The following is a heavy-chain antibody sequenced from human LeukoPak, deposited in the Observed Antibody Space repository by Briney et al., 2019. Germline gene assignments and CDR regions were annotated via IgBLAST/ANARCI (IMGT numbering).Heavy chain of an antibody. V-gene: IGHV3-9*01. Sequence: SGRSLRLSCAASGFTFDDYAMHWVRQAPGKGLEWVSGISWNSGSIGYADSVKGRFTISRDNAKNSLYLQMNSLRAEDTAVYYCARTGGSSWYEVWFDPWGQGTLVTVSS. D-gene: IGHD6-13*01. CDR1: GFTFDDYA. CDR3: ARTGGSSWYEVWFDP. J-gene: IGHJ5*02. CDR2: ISWNSGSI.